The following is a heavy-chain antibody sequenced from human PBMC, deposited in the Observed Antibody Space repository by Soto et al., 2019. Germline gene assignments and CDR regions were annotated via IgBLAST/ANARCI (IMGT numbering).Heavy chain of an antibody. CDR3: AREGYGGKGKYYYYGMDV. CDR2: IWYDGSNK. V-gene: IGHV3-33*01. D-gene: IGHD2-15*01. CDR1: GLTFSSYG. J-gene: IGHJ6*02. Sequence: GGSLRLSCAASGLTFSSYGMHWVRQAPGKGLEWVAVIWYDGSNKYYADSVKGRFTISRDNSKNTLYLQMNSLRAEDTAVYYCAREGYGGKGKYYYYGMDVWGQGTTVTVSS.